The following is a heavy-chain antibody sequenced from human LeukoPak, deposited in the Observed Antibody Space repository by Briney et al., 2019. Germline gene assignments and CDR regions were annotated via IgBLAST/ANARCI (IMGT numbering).Heavy chain of an antibody. CDR1: GFTFSSYG. D-gene: IGHD4-4*01. V-gene: IGHV3-33*01. Sequence: PGRSLRLSCAASGFTFSSYGMHWVRQAPGKGLEWVAVIWYDGSNKYYADSVKGRFTISRDNSKNTLYLQMNSLRAEDTAVHYCAGDSNGIFDYWGQGTLVTVSS. J-gene: IGHJ4*02. CDR2: IWYDGSNK. CDR3: AGDSNGIFDY.